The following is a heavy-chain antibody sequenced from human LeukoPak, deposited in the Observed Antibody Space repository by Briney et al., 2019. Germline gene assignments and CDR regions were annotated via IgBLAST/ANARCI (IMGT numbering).Heavy chain of an antibody. CDR1: GFTFSDQW. Sequence: PGGSLTLSCAVSGFTFSDQWMSWVRQAPGKGLERVARIYRDGRAKYYVDSLKGRFTISRENAQNLLFLQMNSLRVEDTAVYYCAALDTAKVPLPDWGQGTLVTVS. J-gene: IGHJ4*02. CDR2: IYRDGRAK. CDR3: AALDTAKVPLPD. V-gene: IGHV3-7*01. D-gene: IGHD2-15*01.